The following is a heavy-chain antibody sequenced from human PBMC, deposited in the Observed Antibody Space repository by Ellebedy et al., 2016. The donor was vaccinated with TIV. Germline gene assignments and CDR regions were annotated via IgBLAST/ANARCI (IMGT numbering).Heavy chain of an antibody. CDR2: IYYSGST. V-gene: IGHV4-39*01. CDR3: ASERSQDNAFDI. J-gene: IGHJ3*02. Sequence: GSLRLXCTVSGDSISSSSYFWVWIRQPPGQGLEWIGAIYYSGSTYYNPSLKSRVTISADTSKNQFSLKLSSVTAADTVVYYCASERSQDNAFDIWGQGTVVTVSS. CDR1: GDSISSSSYF.